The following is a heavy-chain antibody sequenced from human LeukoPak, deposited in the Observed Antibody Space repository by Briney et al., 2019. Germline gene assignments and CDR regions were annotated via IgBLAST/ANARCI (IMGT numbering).Heavy chain of an antibody. V-gene: IGHV4-4*07. Sequence: SETLSLTCTVSGGSISSYYWSWIRQPAGKGLEWIGRIYTSGSTNYNPSLKSRVTMSVDTSKNQFSLKLSSVTAADTAVYYCARVRAYYYESSGIDAFDIWGQGTMVTVSS. CDR3: ARVRAYYYESSGIDAFDI. J-gene: IGHJ3*02. CDR1: GGSISSYY. D-gene: IGHD3-22*01. CDR2: IYTSGST.